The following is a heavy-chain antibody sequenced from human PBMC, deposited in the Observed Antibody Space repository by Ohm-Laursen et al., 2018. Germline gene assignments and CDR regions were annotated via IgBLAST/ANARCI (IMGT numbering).Heavy chain of an antibody. Sequence: SLRLSCAASGFTFSSYGMSWVRQAPGKGLEWVSADSGSGDSTQHADSVKGRFTISRDNSKNTLYLQMNSLRAEDTAVYYCARDQDSSRWYKTPEYWGQGTLVTVSS. CDR1: GFTFSSYG. CDR2: DSGSGDST. J-gene: IGHJ4*02. V-gene: IGHV3-23*01. CDR3: ARDQDSSRWYKTPEY. D-gene: IGHD6-13*01.